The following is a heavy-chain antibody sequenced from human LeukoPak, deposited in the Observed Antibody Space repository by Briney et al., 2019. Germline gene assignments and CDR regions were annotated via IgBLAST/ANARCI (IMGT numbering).Heavy chain of an antibody. V-gene: IGHV3-48*04. J-gene: IGHJ4*02. CDR3: ASLITMVRGVPIPSYGY. D-gene: IGHD3-10*01. CDR1: GFTFSSYS. Sequence: PGGSLRLSCAASGFTFSSYSMNWVRQAPGKGLEWVSYISSSSSTIYYADSVKGRFTISRDNAKNSLYLQMNSLRAEDTAVYYCASLITMVRGVPIPSYGYWGQGTLVTVSS. CDR2: ISSSSSTI.